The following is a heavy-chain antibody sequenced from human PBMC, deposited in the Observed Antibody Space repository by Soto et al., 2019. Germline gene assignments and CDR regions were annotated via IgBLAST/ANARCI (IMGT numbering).Heavy chain of an antibody. D-gene: IGHD1-7*01. V-gene: IGHV4-61*01. Sequence: SETLSLTCTVSGGSVRDGSYYWAWLRQPPGKGLEWIGHIYHSGSTIYNPSLKSRVTISIDTSKSQFSLNLHSMTAADTAVYYCAGYNWNYYFDPWGQGTLVTVSS. J-gene: IGHJ5*02. CDR2: IYHSGST. CDR3: AGYNWNYYFDP. CDR1: GGSVRDGSYY.